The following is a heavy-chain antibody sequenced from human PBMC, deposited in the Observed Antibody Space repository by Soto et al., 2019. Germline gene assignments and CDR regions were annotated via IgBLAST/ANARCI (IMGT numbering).Heavy chain of an antibody. J-gene: IGHJ4*02. Sequence: GGSLRLSCAASGFTFSSYAMSWVRQAPGKGLEWVSAISGSGGSTYYADSVKGRFTISRDNSKNTLYLQMNSLRAEDTAVYYCAKDSDKSYGDYELYFDYWGQGTLVTVYS. V-gene: IGHV3-23*01. D-gene: IGHD4-17*01. CDR2: ISGSGGST. CDR1: GFTFSSYA. CDR3: AKDSDKSYGDYELYFDY.